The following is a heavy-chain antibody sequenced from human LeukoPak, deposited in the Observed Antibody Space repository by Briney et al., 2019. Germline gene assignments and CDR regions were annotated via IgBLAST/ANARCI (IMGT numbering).Heavy chain of an antibody. Sequence: SQTLSFTCTVSGGSISSGGYYWSWIRQHPGKGLEWIGYIYYSGSTYYNPSLKSRVTISVDTSKNQFSLKLSSVTAADTAVYYCARDRYYGYGDNWGQGTLVTVSS. D-gene: IGHD3-3*01. CDR1: GGSISSGGYY. CDR2: IYYSGST. CDR3: ARDRYYGYGDN. J-gene: IGHJ4*02. V-gene: IGHV4-31*03.